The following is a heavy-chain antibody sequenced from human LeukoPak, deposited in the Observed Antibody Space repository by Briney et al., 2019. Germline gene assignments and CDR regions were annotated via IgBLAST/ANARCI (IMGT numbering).Heavy chain of an antibody. CDR3: AKGVGDCGGDCYLYYFDY. J-gene: IGHJ4*02. Sequence: GGSLRLSCAASGFTFSSYAMSWVRQAPGKGLEWVSAISGSGGSTYDADSVKGRFTISRDNSKNTLYLQMDSLRAEDTAVYYCAKGVGDCGGDCYLYYFDYWGQGTLVTVSA. CDR2: ISGSGGST. V-gene: IGHV3-23*01. CDR1: GFTFSSYA. D-gene: IGHD2-21*01.